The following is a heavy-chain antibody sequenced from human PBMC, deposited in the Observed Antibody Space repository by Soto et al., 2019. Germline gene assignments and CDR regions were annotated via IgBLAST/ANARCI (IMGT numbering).Heavy chain of an antibody. J-gene: IGHJ4*02. CDR3: ARSTPTDY. CDR1: GGSIRSGGYY. Sequence: PSVTLPLTWTVSGGSIRSGGYYLTWIRQHPGKGLEWIGYIYYSGSTYYNPSLKSRVTISVDTSQNQFSLKLSSVTAADTAVYYCARSTPTDYWGQGTLVTVSS. V-gene: IGHV4-31*02. CDR2: IYYSGST.